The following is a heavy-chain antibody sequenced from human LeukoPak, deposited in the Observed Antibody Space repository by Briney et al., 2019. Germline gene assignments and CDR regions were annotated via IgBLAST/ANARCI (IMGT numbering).Heavy chain of an antibody. D-gene: IGHD6-13*01. CDR1: GFTFGPYW. CDR3: ARDTIAADGDIDY. V-gene: IGHV3-74*03. J-gene: IGHJ4*02. Sequence: GGSLRLSCAASGFTFGPYWMHWVRQAPGQGLEWVSLISSDGSRTTYADSVKGRFAISRDNAKNTLYLQMNSLRVEDTAVYYCARDTIAADGDIDYWGQGALVTVSS. CDR2: ISSDGSRT.